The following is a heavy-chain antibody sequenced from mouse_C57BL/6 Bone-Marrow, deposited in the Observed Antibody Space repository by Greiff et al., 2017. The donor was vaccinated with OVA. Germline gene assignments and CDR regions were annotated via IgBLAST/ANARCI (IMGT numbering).Heavy chain of an antibody. J-gene: IGHJ3*01. D-gene: IGHD3-2*02. CDR3: ARDRQLRLRQFAY. Sequence: EVQGVESGGGLVKPGGSLKLSCAASGFTFSSYAMSWVRQTPEKRLEWVATISDGGSYTYYPDNVKGRFTISRDNAKNNLYLQMSHLKSEDTAMYYCARDRQLRLRQFAYWGQGTLVTVSA. CDR1: GFTFSSYA. V-gene: IGHV5-4*01. CDR2: ISDGGSYT.